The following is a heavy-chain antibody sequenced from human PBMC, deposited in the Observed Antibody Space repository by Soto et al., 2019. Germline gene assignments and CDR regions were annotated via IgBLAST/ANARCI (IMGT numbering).Heavy chain of an antibody. V-gene: IGHV4-39*01. CDR1: GASINSNNYY. Sequence: SETLSLTCTVSGASINSNNYYWVWIRQPPGKGPKGIGSINYSGRTFYNPSLKSRVTISVDTSKNQFSLRLTSVTDADTAVYYCARPGQLDAFDIWGQGTMVT. CDR2: INYSGRT. CDR3: ARPGQLDAFDI. J-gene: IGHJ3*02. D-gene: IGHD6-13*01.